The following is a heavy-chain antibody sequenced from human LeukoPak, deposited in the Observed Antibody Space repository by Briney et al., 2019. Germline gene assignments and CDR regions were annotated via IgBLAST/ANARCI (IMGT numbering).Heavy chain of an antibody. J-gene: IGHJ4*02. CDR2: ISGSGGRP. V-gene: IGHV3-23*01. D-gene: IGHD2-2*01. CDR3: ARHPEPGYCSSTSCHVSYFDY. CDR1: GFTFSSCA. Sequence: GGSLRLSCAASGFTFSSCAMSWVRQAPGKGLECVSAISGSGGRPYYADSVKGRFTISRDNSKNTLYLQMNSLRAEDTAVYYCARHPEPGYCSSTSCHVSYFDYWGQGTLLTVSS.